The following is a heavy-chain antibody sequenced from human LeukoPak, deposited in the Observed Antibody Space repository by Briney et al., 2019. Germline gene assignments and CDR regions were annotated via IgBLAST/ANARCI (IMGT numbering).Heavy chain of an antibody. V-gene: IGHV3-48*04. D-gene: IGHD3-16*01. CDR3: ASSVGNYDYKEHSFDI. CDR1: VFTFSSYG. CDR2: IKSSGDTI. Sequence: GGSLRLSCAASVFTFSSYGMMGVREAPGEGGEGVSYIKSSGDTIYYAASVKGRFTISSDNAKNSLFLQMNSLRAEDTAVYYCASSVGNYDYKEHSFDIWGQGTMVTVSS. J-gene: IGHJ3*02.